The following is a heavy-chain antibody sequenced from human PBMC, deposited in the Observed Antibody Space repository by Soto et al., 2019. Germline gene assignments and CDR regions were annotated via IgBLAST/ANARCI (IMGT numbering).Heavy chain of an antibody. CDR2: ISYDGSIK. CDR1: GFTFRGYG. J-gene: IGHJ6*02. Sequence: PGGSLRHSCAASGFTFRGYGMHWVGQAPGRGLEWVALISYDGSIKYYADSVRGRFTISRDNSKNTRYLQMNSLRAEDTAVYYCANSEYSRYKNIDVWGQGTTVTVSS. CDR3: ANSEYSRYKNIDV. V-gene: IGHV3-30*18. D-gene: IGHD5-18*01.